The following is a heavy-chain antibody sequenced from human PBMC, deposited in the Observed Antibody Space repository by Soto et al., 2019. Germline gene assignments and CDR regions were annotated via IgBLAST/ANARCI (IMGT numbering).Heavy chain of an antibody. D-gene: IGHD4-17*01. J-gene: IGHJ4*02. CDR2: ISAAGATT. CDR1: GFIFSSYA. Sequence: GESLKISCAVSGFIFSSYAMSWVRQAPGKGLEWVTSISAAGATTYYADSVKGRFTISRDKSKNTVSLQMNSLRDEDTAVYFCAKDLTTVTTSYYFDYWGQGTLVTVSS. CDR3: AKDLTTVTTSYYFDY. V-gene: IGHV3-23*01.